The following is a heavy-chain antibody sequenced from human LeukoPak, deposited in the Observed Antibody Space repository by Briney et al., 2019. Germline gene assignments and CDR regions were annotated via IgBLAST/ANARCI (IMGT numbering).Heavy chain of an antibody. CDR2: ISTADTIV. CDR1: GFPLSAYT. V-gene: IGHV3-48*01. J-gene: IGHJ4*02. D-gene: IGHD2-15*01. Sequence: GGSLRLSCTASGFPLSAYTMNWVRQAPGKGLEWISYISTADTIVYYADSVQGRFTISRDNDNNSLHPQMNNLRVEDTAVYYCARGHCSGGRCYSSLYDYWGLGTLVTVSS. CDR3: ARGHCSGGRCYSSLYDY.